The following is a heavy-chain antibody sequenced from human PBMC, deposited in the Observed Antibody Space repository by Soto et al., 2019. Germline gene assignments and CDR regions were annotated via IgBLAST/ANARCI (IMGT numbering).Heavy chain of an antibody. V-gene: IGHV4-30-4*01. CDR1: GGSISSGDYY. CDR3: ARGRGELLFDF. CDR2: IYDSGST. D-gene: IGHD3-10*01. J-gene: IGHJ4*02. Sequence: QVQLQESGPGLVKPSQTLSLTCTVSGGSISSGDYYWTWIRQPPGTGLEWIGNIYDSGSTYYNPSLKSRVIISRDTSKNRFSLKLSSVTAADTAVYYCARGRGELLFDFWGQGTLVTVSS.